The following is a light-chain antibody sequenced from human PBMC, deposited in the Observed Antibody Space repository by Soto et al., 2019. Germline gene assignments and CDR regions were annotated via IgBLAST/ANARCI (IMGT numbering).Light chain of an antibody. J-gene: IGKJ2*01. CDR2: ATS. CDR1: QSVSSMF. CDR3: QQYGNSPPT. Sequence: EIVLTQSPGTLSLSPGERATLSCRASQSVSSMFFAWYQLKPGQAPRLLIFATSNRATGIPDRFSGSGSGTDFTLTISRLEPEDFALYYCQQYGNSPPTFGQGTKVEMK. V-gene: IGKV3-20*01.